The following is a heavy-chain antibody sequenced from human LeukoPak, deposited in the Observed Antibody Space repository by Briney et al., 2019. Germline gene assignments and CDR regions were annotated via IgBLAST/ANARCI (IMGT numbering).Heavy chain of an antibody. CDR3: ARRFNDFWSGYGYAFDI. Sequence: RSSETLSLTCAVSGYSISSGYYWGWIRQPPGKGLEWIGSIYYSGSTYYNPSLKSRVTISVDTSKNQFSLKLSSVTAADTAVYYCARRFNDFWSGYGYAFDIWGQGTMVTVSS. CDR1: GYSISSGYY. J-gene: IGHJ3*02. D-gene: IGHD3-3*01. V-gene: IGHV4-38-2*01. CDR2: IYYSGST.